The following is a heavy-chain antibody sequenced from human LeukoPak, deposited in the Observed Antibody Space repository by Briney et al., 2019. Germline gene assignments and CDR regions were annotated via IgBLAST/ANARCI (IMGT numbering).Heavy chain of an antibody. V-gene: IGHV4-39*01. D-gene: IGHD2-2*01. J-gene: IGHJ4*02. CDR2: IYYSGST. Sequence: GSLRLSCAASGFTFSSYWMSWVRQAPGKGLEWIGSIYYSGSTYYNPSLKSRVTISVDTSKNQFSLKLSSVTAADTAVYYCARLLGPAAPFDYWGQGTLVTVSS. CDR1: GFTFSSYW. CDR3: ARLLGPAAPFDY.